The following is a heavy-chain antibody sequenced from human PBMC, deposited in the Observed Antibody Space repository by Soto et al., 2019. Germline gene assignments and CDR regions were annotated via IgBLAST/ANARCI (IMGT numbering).Heavy chain of an antibody. Sequence: GGSLRLSCAASGFTISDYYMTWIRQAPGKGLEWVSYISSEGTTTYYADSVRDRFSISLDNAKNSVYLQMNSLRADDSGVYYCARDLEGSGSHWLGYNYYAMDVWGQGTTGTV. V-gene: IGHV3-11*01. CDR3: ARDLEGSGSHWLGYNYYAMDV. CDR2: ISSEGTTT. J-gene: IGHJ6*02. D-gene: IGHD3-10*01. CDR1: GFTISDYY.